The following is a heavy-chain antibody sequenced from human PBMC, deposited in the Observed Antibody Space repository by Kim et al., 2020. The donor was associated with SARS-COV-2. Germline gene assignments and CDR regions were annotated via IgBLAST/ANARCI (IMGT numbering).Heavy chain of an antibody. V-gene: IGHV7-4-1*02. J-gene: IGHJ6*02. CDR3: ARDSGHLGTIFGVVIIRGYGMDV. Sequence: ASVKVSCKASGYTFTSYAMNWVRQAPGQGLEWMGWINTNTGNPTYAQGFTGRFVFSLDTSVSTAYLQISSLKAEDTAVYYWARDSGHLGTIFGVVIIRGYGMDVWGQGTTVTVSS. CDR2: INTNTGNP. CDR1: GYTFTSYA. D-gene: IGHD3-3*01.